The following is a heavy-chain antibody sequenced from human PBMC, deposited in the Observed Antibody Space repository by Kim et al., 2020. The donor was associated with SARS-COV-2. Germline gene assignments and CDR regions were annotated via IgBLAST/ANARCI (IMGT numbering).Heavy chain of an antibody. CDR3: VRGDYGRSVGEY. V-gene: IGHV1-18*01. CDR1: GYTFTGYG. J-gene: IGHJ4*02. CDR2: IDSDNGNT. Sequence: ASVKVSCKASGYTFTGYGFSWVRQATGQGLEWMGWIDSDNGNTNYAQNLQGRVTMTGDTSTSTAYMELMSLRSEDTAVYYCVRGDYGRSVGEYWGQG. D-gene: IGHD3-22*01.